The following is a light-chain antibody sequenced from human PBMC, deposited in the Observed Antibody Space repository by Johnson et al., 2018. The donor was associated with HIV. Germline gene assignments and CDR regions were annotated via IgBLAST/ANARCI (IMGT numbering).Light chain of an antibody. CDR3: GTWGGV. Sequence: QSVLTQPPSVSAAPGQKVAISCSGSSSNIGNNYVSWYQQVPGTAPKLLIYDNNRRPSGIPDRFSGSKSGTSAALGITGVQTGDEADYYCGTWGGVFGTGTKVTVL. J-gene: IGLJ1*01. CDR1: SSNIGNNY. CDR2: DNN. V-gene: IGLV1-51*01.